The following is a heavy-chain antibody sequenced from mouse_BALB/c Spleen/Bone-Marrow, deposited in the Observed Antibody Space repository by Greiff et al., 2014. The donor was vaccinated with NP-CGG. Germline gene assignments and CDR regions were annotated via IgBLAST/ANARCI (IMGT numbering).Heavy chain of an antibody. D-gene: IGHD2-4*01. V-gene: IGHV1-14*01. CDR1: GYPFSAYV. CDR2: INPYNDGT. CDR3: AREGGLRRGDYYAMDY. J-gene: IGHJ4*01. Sequence: VQLQQSGPELVKPGASVKMSCKASGYPFSAYVMHWVQQKPGQGLEWIGYINPYNDGTKYNEKFKGKATLTSDKSSSTAYMELSSLTSEDSAVYYCAREGGLRRGDYYAMDYWGQGTSVIVSS.